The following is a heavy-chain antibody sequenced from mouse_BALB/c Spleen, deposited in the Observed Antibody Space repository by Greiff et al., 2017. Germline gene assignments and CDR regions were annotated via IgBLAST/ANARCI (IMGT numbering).Heavy chain of an antibody. V-gene: IGHV14-3*02. Sequence: VQLKQSGAELVKPGASVKLSCTASGFNIKDTYMHWVKQRPEQGLEWIGRIDPANGNTKYDPKFQGKATITADTSSNTAYLQLSSLTSEDTAVYYCAPMITGWCAYWGQGTLVTVSA. CDR1: GFNIKDTY. J-gene: IGHJ3*01. CDR3: APMITGWCAY. CDR2: IDPANGNT. D-gene: IGHD2-4*01.